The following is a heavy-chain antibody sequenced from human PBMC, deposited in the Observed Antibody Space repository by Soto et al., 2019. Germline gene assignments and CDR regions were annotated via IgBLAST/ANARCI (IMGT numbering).Heavy chain of an antibody. Sequence: QVQLVESGGGVVQPGRSLRLSCAASGFTFSSYAMHWVRQAPGKGLEWVAVISYDGSNKYYADSVKGRFTISRDNSKNTLYLQMNSLRAEDTAVYYCARESLTDSYGMDVWGQGTTVTVAS. CDR3: ARESLTDSYGMDV. D-gene: IGHD7-27*01. CDR1: GFTFSSYA. J-gene: IGHJ6*02. CDR2: ISYDGSNK. V-gene: IGHV3-30-3*01.